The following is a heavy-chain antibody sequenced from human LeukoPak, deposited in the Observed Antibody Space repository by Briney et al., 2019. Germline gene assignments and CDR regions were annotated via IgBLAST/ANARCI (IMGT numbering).Heavy chain of an antibody. D-gene: IGHD3-22*01. CDR1: GDSVSSNSAA. V-gene: IGHV6-1*01. CDR2: TYYRSKWYN. J-gene: IGHJ4*02. Sequence: SQTLSLTCAISGDSVSSNSAAWNWIRQSPSRGLEWLGRTYYRSKWYNDYAVSVKSRITINPGTSKNQFSLQVNSVTPEDTAVYYCARDRNDSSGYYYDVVLPYFDYWGQGTLVTVSS. CDR3: ARDRNDSSGYYYDVVLPYFDY.